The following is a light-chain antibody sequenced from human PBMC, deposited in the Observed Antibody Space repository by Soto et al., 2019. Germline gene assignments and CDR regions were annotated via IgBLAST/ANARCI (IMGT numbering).Light chain of an antibody. CDR3: AAWDDSLSAWV. CDR1: SYNIGKNL. V-gene: IGLV1-47*01. Sequence: QAVLTQQPSASGTPGQRVTISCSGGSYNIGKNLVYWYQQRPGTAPKLLIFKTDARPSGVPERFSGSNSGSSASLAISGLRSEDEADYFCAAWDDSLSAWVFGGGTNLTVL. CDR2: KTD. J-gene: IGLJ3*02.